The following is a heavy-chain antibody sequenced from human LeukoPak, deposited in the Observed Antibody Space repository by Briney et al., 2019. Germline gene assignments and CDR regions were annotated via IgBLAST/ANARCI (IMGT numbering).Heavy chain of an antibody. CDR3: ASIHQVRGTDTFDI. CDR2: FHYSWNT. D-gene: IGHD3-10*01. V-gene: IGHV4-39*01. J-gene: IGHJ3*02. CDR1: GGPISSSRHY. Sequence: PSETLSLTCTVSGGPISSSRHYWGWLRQPPGKGLEWIGSFHYSWNTYYNPSLRSRITIGIDTSKNQFSLKLSYVTAADTAVYYCASIHQVRGTDTFDIWGQGTMVTVS.